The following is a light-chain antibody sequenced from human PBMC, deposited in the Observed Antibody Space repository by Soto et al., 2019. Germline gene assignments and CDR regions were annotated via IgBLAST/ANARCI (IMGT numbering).Light chain of an antibody. CDR1: SSDVGGYNY. Sequence: QSVLTQPRSVSGSPGQTVTISCTGTSSDVGGYNYVSWYQQHPGKAPKLIIYDVSKRPSGVPDRFSGSKSGNTASLTISGLQAEDEADYYCCSYAGSGTDNYVFGSGTKLTVL. J-gene: IGLJ1*01. V-gene: IGLV2-11*01. CDR3: CSYAGSGTDNYV. CDR2: DVS.